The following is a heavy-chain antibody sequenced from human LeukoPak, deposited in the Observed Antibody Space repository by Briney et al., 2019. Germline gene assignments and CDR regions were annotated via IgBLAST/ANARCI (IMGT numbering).Heavy chain of an antibody. CDR3: TRLIGSGWYFDY. J-gene: IGHJ4*02. CDR1: RDSFTDYW. D-gene: IGHD3-10*01. Sequence: GESLKISCKGSRDSFTDYWIGWVRQMPGKGLEWVAIIYPGDSDTKYSPSFQGQVTISAERSISTVYLQWSSLQASDTAMYYCTRLIGSGWYFDYWGQGTLVTVSS. CDR2: IYPGDSDT. V-gene: IGHV5-51*01.